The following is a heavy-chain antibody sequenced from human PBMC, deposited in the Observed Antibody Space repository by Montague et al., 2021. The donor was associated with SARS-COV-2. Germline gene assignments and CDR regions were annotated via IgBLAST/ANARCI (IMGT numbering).Heavy chain of an antibody. J-gene: IGHJ3*02. D-gene: IGHD6-19*01. Sequence: TLSLTCTVSGGSINSGGYYWSWIRQHLGKGLEWIGYIYYSGSTYYNPSLKSRLTISVDTSKNQFSLKLSSVTAADTAVYYCARVHFVSSGWYPDAFDIWGQGTMVTVSS. CDR2: IYYSGST. CDR1: GGSINSGGYY. V-gene: IGHV4-31*03. CDR3: ARVHFVSSGWYPDAFDI.